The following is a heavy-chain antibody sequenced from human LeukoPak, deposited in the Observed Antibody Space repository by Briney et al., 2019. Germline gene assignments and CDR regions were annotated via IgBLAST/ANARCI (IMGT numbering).Heavy chain of an antibody. CDR3: ARGSNYGDYLDY. CDR1: GFTFSSYG. J-gene: IGHJ4*02. CDR2: IWYDGSNK. V-gene: IGHV3-33*01. Sequence: GGSLRLSCAASGFTFSSYGMHWVRQAPGKGLEWVAVIWYDGSNKYYADSVKGRLTISGDNSKNTLYLQMNSLRAEDTAVYYCARGSNYGDYLDYWGQGTLVTVSS. D-gene: IGHD4-17*01.